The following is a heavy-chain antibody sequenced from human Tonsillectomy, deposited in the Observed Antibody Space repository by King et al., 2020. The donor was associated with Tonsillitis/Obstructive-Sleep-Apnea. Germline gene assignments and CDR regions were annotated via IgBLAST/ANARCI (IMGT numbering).Heavy chain of an antibody. V-gene: IGHV5-51*01. CDR1: GYSFTSYW. Sequence: VQLVESGAEVKKPGESLKISCKGSGYSFTSYWIGWVRQMPGKGLEWMGIIYPGDSYTRYSPSFQVQVTLSADKSISTAYLRWSSLKASDTAMYYCARDLGYCSSTSCYDFDYWGQGTLVTVSS. CDR2: IYPGDSYT. D-gene: IGHD2-2*01. CDR3: ARDLGYCSSTSCYDFDY. J-gene: IGHJ4*02.